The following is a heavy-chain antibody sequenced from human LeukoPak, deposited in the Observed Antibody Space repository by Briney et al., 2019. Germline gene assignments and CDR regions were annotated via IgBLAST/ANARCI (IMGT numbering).Heavy chain of an antibody. J-gene: IGHJ3*02. D-gene: IGHD2-2*01. CDR3: ARDCSSTSCEAFDI. CDR2: ISSSSSYI. V-gene: IGHV3-21*01. Sequence: GGSLRLSCAASGFTFSSYSMNWVRQAPGKGLEWVSSISSSSSYIYYADSVKGRFTISRDNAKNSLYLQMTSLRAEDTAVYYCARDCSSTSCEAFDIWGQGTMVTVSS. CDR1: GFTFSSYS.